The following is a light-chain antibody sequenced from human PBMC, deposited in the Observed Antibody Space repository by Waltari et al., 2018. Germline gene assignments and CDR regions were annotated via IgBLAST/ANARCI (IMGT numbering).Light chain of an antibody. CDR2: AAS. CDR3: QQSYISPQT. Sequence: DIQVAQSPSSPSASVGDTVTITCRTSRTAKRFLNWYQHKPGKAPKILIFAASILQTGAPSRFSGSGSGTDFTLNISSLQPEDFATYYCQQSYISPQTFGQGTRVEIK. CDR1: RTAKRF. V-gene: IGKV1-39*01. J-gene: IGKJ1*01.